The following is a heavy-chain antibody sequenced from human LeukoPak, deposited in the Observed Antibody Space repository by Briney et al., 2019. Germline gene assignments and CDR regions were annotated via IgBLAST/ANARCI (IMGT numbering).Heavy chain of an antibody. V-gene: IGHV5-51*01. CDR2: IYPGDSDT. CDR3: ARQGQWLGANDAFDI. J-gene: IGHJ3*02. Sequence: GESLKISCKGSGYSFTSYWIGWVRQMPGKGLEWMGIIYPGDSDTRYSPSFQGQVTISAGKSISTAYLQWSSLKASDTAMYYCARQGQWLGANDAFDIWGQGTMVTVSS. D-gene: IGHD6-19*01. CDR1: GYSFTSYW.